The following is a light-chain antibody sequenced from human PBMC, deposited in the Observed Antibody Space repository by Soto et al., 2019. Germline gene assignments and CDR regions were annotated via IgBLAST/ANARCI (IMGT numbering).Light chain of an antibody. CDR1: QSVSNK. J-gene: IGKJ3*01. CDR2: DAS. Sequence: VMTQSPGTMSVSPGERATLTCRASQSVSNKLAWYQQKRGQAPRLLIYDASTRATGVPTRFSGSGSGTEFTLTISSLQSEDFAVYYRQHYGFSPRSFTFGPGTKVDVK. V-gene: IGKV3-15*01. CDR3: QHYGFSPRSFT.